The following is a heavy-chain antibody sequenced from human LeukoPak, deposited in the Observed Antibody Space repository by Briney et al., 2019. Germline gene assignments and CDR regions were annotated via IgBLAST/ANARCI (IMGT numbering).Heavy chain of an antibody. CDR3: AKDRQWLNQFDY. CDR1: GFTFSSYA. J-gene: IGHJ4*02. D-gene: IGHD6-19*01. Sequence: GGSLGLSCAASGFTFSSYAMSWVRQAPGKGLEWVSAISGSGGSTYYADSVKGRFTISRDNSKNTLYLQMNSLRAEDTAVYYCAKDRQWLNQFDYWGQGTLVTVSS. CDR2: ISGSGGST. V-gene: IGHV3-23*01.